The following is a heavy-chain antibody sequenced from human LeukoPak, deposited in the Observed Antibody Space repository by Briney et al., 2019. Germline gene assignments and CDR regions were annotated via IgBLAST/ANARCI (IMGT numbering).Heavy chain of an antibody. V-gene: IGHV5-51*01. CDR2: IYPGDSDT. CDR1: GYSYTSYW. D-gene: IGHD2-21*02. J-gene: IGHJ3*02. Sequence: GESLKISCKGSGYSYTSYWICWVRQMPGKGLEWMGIIYPGDSDTSNSPSFQGQVTISADKSISTAYLQWSSLKAPDSPLYYCTTLGQIVVVTAPHDVFDMGGQATMVTVSS. CDR3: TTLGQIVVVTAPHDVFDM.